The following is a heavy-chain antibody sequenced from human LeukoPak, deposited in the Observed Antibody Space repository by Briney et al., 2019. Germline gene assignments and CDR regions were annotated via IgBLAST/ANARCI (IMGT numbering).Heavy chain of an antibody. CDR3: ASDPPYCSSTSCNWFDP. Sequence: GASVKVSCKASGYTFTGYYMHLVRQSPRQGLEWMGWINPNSGGTNYAQKFQGRVTMTRDTSISTAYMELSRLRSDDTAVYYCASDPPYCSSTSCNWFDPWGQGTLVTVSS. V-gene: IGHV1-2*02. CDR1: GYTFTGYY. J-gene: IGHJ5*02. D-gene: IGHD2-2*01. CDR2: INPNSGGT.